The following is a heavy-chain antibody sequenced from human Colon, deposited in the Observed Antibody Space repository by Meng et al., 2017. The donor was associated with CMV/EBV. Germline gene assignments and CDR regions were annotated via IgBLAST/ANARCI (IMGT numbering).Heavy chain of an antibody. CDR2: IRGSGGGI. J-gene: IGHJ4*02. CDR3: AKGHSDTVTAPDY. CDR1: GFTFSTYT. D-gene: IGHD2-21*02. V-gene: IGHV3-23*01. Sequence: AYGFTFSTYTMTWVRQVPGRGLEWVSRIRGSGGGIYYADSVKGRFTISRDNSKNILYLQMNSLRAEDSAVYYCAKGHSDTVTAPDYWGQGTLVTVSS.